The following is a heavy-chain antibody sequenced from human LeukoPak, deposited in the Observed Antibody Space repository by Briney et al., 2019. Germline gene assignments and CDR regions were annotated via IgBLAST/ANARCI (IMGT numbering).Heavy chain of an antibody. J-gene: IGHJ6*03. CDR1: GFTFSSYD. Sequence: GGSLRLSCAASGFTFSSYDMHWVRQATGKGLEWVSAIGTAGDTYYPGSVKGRFTISRENAKNSLYLQMNSLRAGDAAVYYCAKDSSSSWYNYYYYMDVWGKGTTVTVSS. CDR3: AKDSSSSWYNYYYYMDV. D-gene: IGHD6-13*01. V-gene: IGHV3-13*01. CDR2: IGTAGDT.